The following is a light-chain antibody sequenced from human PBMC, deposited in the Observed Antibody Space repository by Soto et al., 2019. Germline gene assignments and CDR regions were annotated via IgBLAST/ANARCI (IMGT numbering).Light chain of an antibody. CDR2: DAS. CDR1: QSVSSNY. V-gene: IGKV3D-20*01. CDR3: QQYDSSPWT. Sequence: EIVLTQSPATLSLSPGERVALSCGASQSVSSNYLAWYQQKPGLAPRLLIYDASRRATGIPDRFSGSGSGADFILSISRLEPEDFAVYYCQQYDSSPWTFGQGTKVEIK. J-gene: IGKJ1*01.